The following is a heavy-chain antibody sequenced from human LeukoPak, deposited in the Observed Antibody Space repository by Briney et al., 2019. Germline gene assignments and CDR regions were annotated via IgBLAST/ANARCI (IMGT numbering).Heavy chain of an antibody. CDR2: IIPIFGTA. CDR1: GGTFSSYA. Sequence: SVKVSCKASGGTFSSYAISWVRQAPGQGLEWMGGIIPIFGTANYAQKFQGGVTITADESTSTAYMELSSLRSEDTAVYYCAREAHTQYCSGGSCYGGVYWGQGTLVTVSS. V-gene: IGHV1-69*13. J-gene: IGHJ4*02. CDR3: AREAHTQYCSGGSCYGGVY. D-gene: IGHD2-15*01.